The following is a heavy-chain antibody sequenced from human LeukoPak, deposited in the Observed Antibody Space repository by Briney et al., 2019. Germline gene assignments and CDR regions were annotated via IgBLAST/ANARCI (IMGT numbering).Heavy chain of an antibody. V-gene: IGHV3-74*03. D-gene: IGHD3-16*01. J-gene: IGHJ4*02. Sequence: GGXXRLSCAASGFTFSRYWMQWVSQAQGKGMVWVSHINRDGRRTTYADSVKGRFTTSRDNAKKTLYMQMNGLRDEDTAVYYCVRDNFGVDYWGQGTLVTVS. CDR3: VRDNFGVDY. CDR2: INRDGRRT. CDR1: GFTFSRYW.